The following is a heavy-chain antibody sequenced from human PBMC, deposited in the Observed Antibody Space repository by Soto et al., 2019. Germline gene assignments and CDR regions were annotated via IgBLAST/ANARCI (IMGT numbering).Heavy chain of an antibody. V-gene: IGHV4-30-4*01. CDR1: GGSISSGEYY. J-gene: IGHJ6*04. CDR2: ISYSGST. CDR3: ARTSLTIFGPSNEYYGMGV. D-gene: IGHD3-3*01. Sequence: PSETLSLTCTVSGGSISSGEYYWTWIRQPPGKGLEWIGYISYSGSTHYSPSLKSRVSITVDTSKNQFSLNLASVSAEDTAVYYCARTSLTIFGPSNEYYGMGVWGIGTTVTVSS.